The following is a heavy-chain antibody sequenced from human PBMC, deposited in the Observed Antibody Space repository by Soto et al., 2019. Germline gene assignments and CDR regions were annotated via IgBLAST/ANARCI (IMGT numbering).Heavy chain of an antibody. J-gene: IGHJ3*02. Sequence: SVKVSCKASGGTFSSYAISWVRQAPGQGLEWMGGIIPIFGTANYAQKFQGRVTITADESTSTAYMELSSLRSEDTAVYYCASSLLTPGAFDIWGQGTMVTVS. CDR1: GGTFSSYA. CDR2: IIPIFGTA. CDR3: ASSLLTPGAFDI. V-gene: IGHV1-69*13.